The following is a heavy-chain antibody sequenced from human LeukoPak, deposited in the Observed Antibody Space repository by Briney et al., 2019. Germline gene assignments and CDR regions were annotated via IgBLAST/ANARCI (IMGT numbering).Heavy chain of an antibody. CDR1: GGSISSDNYQ. CDR3: ARYGSGSTWFDP. Sequence: PSETLSLTCTVSGGSISSDNYQWSWIRQPPGKGLEWIGYINYSGSTYYGPSLKSRVTISVDTSKNQFFLKLSSVTAADTAVYYCARYGSGSTWFDPWGQGTLVTVSS. CDR2: INYSGST. V-gene: IGHV4-30-4*01. D-gene: IGHD3-10*01. J-gene: IGHJ5*02.